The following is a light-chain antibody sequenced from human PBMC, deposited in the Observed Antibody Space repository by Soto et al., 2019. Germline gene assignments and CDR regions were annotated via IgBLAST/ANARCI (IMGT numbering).Light chain of an antibody. Sequence: ETVLTQSPGTLSLSPGERATLSCRASQSVSSSYLAWYPQKPGQAPRLLIYGASTRDTGIPDRFSGSGSVTDFTLTISRLEPDDFAVYYCQQYGSSPPSWTFGQGTKVEIK. CDR1: QSVSSSY. CDR3: QQYGSSPPSWT. J-gene: IGKJ1*01. CDR2: GAS. V-gene: IGKV3-20*01.